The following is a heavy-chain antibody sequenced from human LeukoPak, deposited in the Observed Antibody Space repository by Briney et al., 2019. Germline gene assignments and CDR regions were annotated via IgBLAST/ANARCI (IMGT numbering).Heavy chain of an antibody. CDR2: IYYDGST. D-gene: IGHD1-26*01. J-gene: IGHJ4*02. CDR3: ATLSGARDY. CDR1: GASLSRSTYY. V-gene: IGHV4-39*01. Sequence: SETLSLTCTVSGASLSRSTYYWVWIRQPPGKGLEWIGSIYYDGSTYYNPSLKSRVTISVDMSKNQFFLNLSSVTAADTAIYYCATLSGARDYWGQGTLVTVSS.